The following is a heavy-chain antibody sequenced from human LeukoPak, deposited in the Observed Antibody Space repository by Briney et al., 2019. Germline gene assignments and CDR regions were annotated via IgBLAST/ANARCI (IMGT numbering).Heavy chain of an antibody. J-gene: IGHJ4*02. CDR2: INPSSGGT. D-gene: IGHD2/OR15-2a*01. CDR3: ARGHTFRYFDY. V-gene: IGHV1-2*02. Sequence: ASVKVSCKASGYTFTCYYMHWVRQAPGQGLEWMGWINPSSGGTNYAQKFQGRVTMTRDTSISTAYMELSRLRSDDTAVYYCARGHTFRYFDYWGQGTLVTVSS. CDR1: GYTFTCYY.